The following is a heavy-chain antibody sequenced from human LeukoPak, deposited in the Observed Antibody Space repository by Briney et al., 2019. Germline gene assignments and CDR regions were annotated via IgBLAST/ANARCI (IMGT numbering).Heavy chain of an antibody. D-gene: IGHD3-3*01. J-gene: IGHJ6*02. V-gene: IGHV4-61*01. CDR2: VYYTGRT. CDR3: AREAFLLPTFGVVAEDANYYYGMDD. CDR1: GGSVSSGSYY. Sequence: PSETLSLTCTVPGGSVSSGSYYWSWIRQPPGKGLEWIGNVYYTGRTSYNPYLESRAIISVGASKRQFSLKLNAVTAADTAVYFCAREAFLLPTFGVVAEDANYYYGMDDWGQGIMVTASS.